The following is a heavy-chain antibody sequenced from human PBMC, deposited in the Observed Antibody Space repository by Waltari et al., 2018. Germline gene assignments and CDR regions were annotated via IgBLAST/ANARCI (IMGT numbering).Heavy chain of an antibody. V-gene: IGHV1-18*01. CDR1: GYTFTSNG. CDR2: ISAYNGNT. CDR3: ARDGLYNWNDRSYYMDV. D-gene: IGHD1-20*01. J-gene: IGHJ6*03. Sequence: QVQLVQSGAEVKKPGASVKVSCKASGYTFTSNGISWVRRAPGQGLEWMGWISAYNGNTNYAQKLQGRVTMTTDTSTSTAYMELRSLRSDDTAVYYCARDGLYNWNDRSYYMDVWGKGTTVTVSS.